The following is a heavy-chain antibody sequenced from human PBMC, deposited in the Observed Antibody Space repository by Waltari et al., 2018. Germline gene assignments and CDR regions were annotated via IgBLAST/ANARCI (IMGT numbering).Heavy chain of an antibody. CDR3: AEGYYDILTGYMDV. V-gene: IGHV3-9*03. J-gene: IGHJ6*03. CDR2: ISWNSGSI. D-gene: IGHD3-9*01. CDR1: GFTFDDYA. Sequence: EVQLVESGGGLVQPGRSLRLSCAASGFTFDDYAMHWVRQAPGKGLEWVSGISWNSGSIGYADSVKGRFTISRDNAKNSLYLQMNSLRAEDMALYYCAEGYYDILTGYMDVWGKGTTVTVSS.